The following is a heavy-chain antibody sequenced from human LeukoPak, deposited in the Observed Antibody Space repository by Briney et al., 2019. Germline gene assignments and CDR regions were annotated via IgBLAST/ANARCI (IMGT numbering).Heavy chain of an antibody. D-gene: IGHD2-15*01. CDR2: VSPYNVNT. Sequence: ASVTVSCKAPGYTFTSNAISWVRQAPGQGLEWMGWVSPYNVNTNYAQRLQGRVTMTTDTSTSTAYMELRSLRSDDTAVYYCARARGGYVDYWGQGTLVTVSS. CDR3: ARARGGYVDY. CDR1: GYTFTSNA. J-gene: IGHJ4*02. V-gene: IGHV1-18*01.